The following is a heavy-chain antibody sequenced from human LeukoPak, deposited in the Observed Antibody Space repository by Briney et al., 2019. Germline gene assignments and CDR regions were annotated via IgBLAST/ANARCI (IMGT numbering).Heavy chain of an antibody. J-gene: IGHJ1*01. V-gene: IGHV3-74*01. CDR3: ARAPSEIGGYYPEYFRH. CDR1: GFTFSDHW. Sequence: GGSLRLSCVASGFTFSDHWMHWVRQAPGKGLVWVSRINSDGSSASYADSVKGRFAISRDNAKKTVSLQMNSLRPEDTGVYYCARAPSEIGGYYPEYFRHWGQGTLVTVSS. D-gene: IGHD3-22*01. CDR2: INSDGSSA.